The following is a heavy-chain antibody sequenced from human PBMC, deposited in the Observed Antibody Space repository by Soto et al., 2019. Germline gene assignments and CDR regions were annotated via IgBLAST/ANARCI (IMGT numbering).Heavy chain of an antibody. D-gene: IGHD3-22*01. CDR2: ISSSSSTI. Sequence: PGGSLRLSCAASGFTFSSYSMNWVRQAPGKGLEWGSYISSSSSTIYYADSVKGRFTISRDNAKNSLYLQMNSLRAEDTAVYYCAKRTFTHYYDSSGYLDYWGQGTLVTVSS. J-gene: IGHJ4*02. CDR3: AKRTFTHYYDSSGYLDY. V-gene: IGHV3-48*01. CDR1: GFTFSSYS.